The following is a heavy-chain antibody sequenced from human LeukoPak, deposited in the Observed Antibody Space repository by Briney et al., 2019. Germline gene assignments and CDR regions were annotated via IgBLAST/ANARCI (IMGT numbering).Heavy chain of an antibody. Sequence: SETLSLTCIVSGGSISTYYWSWIRQPAGKGLEWIGRIYTSGSTNYNPSLKSRVTISVDTSKNQFSLKLSSVTAADTAVYYCARTYTSGGASWFDPWGQGTLVTVSS. J-gene: IGHJ5*02. CDR2: IYTSGST. D-gene: IGHD2-2*02. CDR1: GGSISTYY. CDR3: ARTYTSGGASWFDP. V-gene: IGHV4-4*07.